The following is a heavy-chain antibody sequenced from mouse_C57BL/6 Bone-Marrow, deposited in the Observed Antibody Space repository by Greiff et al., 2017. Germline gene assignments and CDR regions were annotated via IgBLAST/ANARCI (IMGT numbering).Heavy chain of an antibody. J-gene: IGHJ4*01. CDR3: ARDFYSNYPYYYGMDY. CDR2: ISDGGSYT. D-gene: IGHD2-5*01. V-gene: IGHV5-4*01. CDR1: GFTFSSYA. Sequence: EVNVVESGGGLVKPGGSLKLSCAASGFTFSSYAMSWVRQTPEKRLEWVATISDGGSYTYYPDNVKGRFTISRDNAKNNLYLQMSHLKSEDTAMYYGARDFYSNYPYYYGMDYWGQGTSVTVSS.